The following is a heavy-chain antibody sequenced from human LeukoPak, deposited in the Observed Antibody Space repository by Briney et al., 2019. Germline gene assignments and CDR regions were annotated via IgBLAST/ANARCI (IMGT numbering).Heavy chain of an antibody. D-gene: IGHD5-12*01. CDR1: GFTFSSSA. J-gene: IGHJ4*02. CDR3: ARGYSGYKAYFDY. V-gene: IGHV3-30*04. Sequence: SGGSLRLSCAASGFTFSSSAMPWVRQAPGKGLEWVAVISYDGSNKYYADSVKGRFTISRGNSKNTLYLQMNSLRAEDTAVYYCARGYSGYKAYFDYWGQATLVTVSS. CDR2: ISYDGSNK.